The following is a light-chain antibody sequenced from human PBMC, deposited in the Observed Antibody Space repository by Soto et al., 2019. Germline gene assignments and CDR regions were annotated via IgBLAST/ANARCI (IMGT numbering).Light chain of an antibody. CDR2: GAS. Sequence: DIVLTQSPATLSLSPGERVTLSFRASQNVSSDLAWYHQKPGQPPRLRIYGASTTATGIPARFSGSRYGTVFPLTINSLQSDDFAVYYCKQYNNWPRTCGQGNKVDIK. V-gene: IGKV3-15*01. CDR1: QNVSSD. CDR3: KQYNNWPRT. J-gene: IGKJ1*01.